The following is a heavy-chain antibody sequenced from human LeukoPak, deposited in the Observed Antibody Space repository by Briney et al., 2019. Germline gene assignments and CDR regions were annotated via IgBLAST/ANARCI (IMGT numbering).Heavy chain of an antibody. D-gene: IGHD6-13*01. J-gene: IGHJ4*02. Sequence: GGSLRLSCAASGFTVSNNHMSWVRQAPGKGLEWVALISYDGTNKNYADSVKGRFTISRDDSKNTLYLQMNSLRAEDTAVYYCARLKAVAGTAYYFDYWGQGTLVTVSS. V-gene: IGHV3-30*03. CDR3: ARLKAVAGTAYYFDY. CDR2: ISYDGTNK. CDR1: GFTVSNNH.